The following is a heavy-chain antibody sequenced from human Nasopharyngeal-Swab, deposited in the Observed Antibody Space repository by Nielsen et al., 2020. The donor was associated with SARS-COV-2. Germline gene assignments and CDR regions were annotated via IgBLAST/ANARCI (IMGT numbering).Heavy chain of an antibody. D-gene: IGHD2-21*02. J-gene: IGHJ3*02. CDR2: INHSGST. V-gene: IGHV4-34*01. Sequence: WIRQPPGKGLEWIGEINHSGSTNYNPSLKSRVTTSVDTSKNQFSLKLSSVTAADTAVYYCARSCRVVTTIRFAFDIWGQGTMVAVSS. CDR3: ARSCRVVTTIRFAFDI.